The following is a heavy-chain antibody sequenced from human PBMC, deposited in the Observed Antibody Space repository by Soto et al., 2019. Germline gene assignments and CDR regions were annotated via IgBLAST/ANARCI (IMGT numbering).Heavy chain of an antibody. Sequence: EVQLLESGGGLVQPGGSLRLSCAASGFTFSSYAMSWVRQAPGKGLEWVSAISGSGGSTYYADSVKGRFTISRDNSKNPLYLQMNSLRAEDTAVYYCAKLTGYSSRLDYWGQGTLVTVSS. CDR2: ISGSGGST. V-gene: IGHV3-23*01. J-gene: IGHJ4*02. CDR1: GFTFSSYA. CDR3: AKLTGYSSRLDY. D-gene: IGHD6-13*01.